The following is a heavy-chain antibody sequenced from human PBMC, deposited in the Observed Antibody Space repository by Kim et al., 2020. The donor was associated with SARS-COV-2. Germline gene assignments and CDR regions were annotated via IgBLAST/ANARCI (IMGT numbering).Heavy chain of an antibody. V-gene: IGHV1-69*04. CDR3: AKDSAGYL. CDR2: IIRVVGIT. CDR1: GGTFNYA. Sequence: SVKVSCKASGGTFNYAISWVRQAPGQGLEWMGRIIRVVGITNYAQNFQGRVTITADKSTSTTYMEPNSLRSEDTAMYYCAKDSAGYLWGQGTLVTVSS. J-gene: IGHJ4*02. D-gene: IGHD3-16*02.